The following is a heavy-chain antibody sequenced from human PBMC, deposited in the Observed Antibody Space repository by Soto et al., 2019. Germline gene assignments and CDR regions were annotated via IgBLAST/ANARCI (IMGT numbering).Heavy chain of an antibody. Sequence: EVQLVESGGGLIQPGRSLRLACVASGFTFEDNSMHWVRQAPGKGLEWVSGISWNSANTGYADSVKGRFTISRDNAKNSLYLEMNSVRAEDTALYYCAKEGFVSWGQGTLVTVSS. CDR3: AKEGFVS. J-gene: IGHJ4*02. V-gene: IGHV3-9*01. CDR1: GFTFEDNS. CDR2: ISWNSANT.